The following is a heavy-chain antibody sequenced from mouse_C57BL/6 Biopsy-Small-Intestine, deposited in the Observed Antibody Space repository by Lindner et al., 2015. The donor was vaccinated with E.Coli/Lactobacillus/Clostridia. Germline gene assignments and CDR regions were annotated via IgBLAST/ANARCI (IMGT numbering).Heavy chain of an antibody. CDR2: IHPGDGDT. CDR1: GYAFSSSW. Sequence: VQLQESGPELVKPGASVKIPCKASGYAFSSSWMNWVKQRPGKGLEWIGRIHPGDGDTNSNGKFRGKATLTADKSSSTAYMQLSSLTSEDSAVYFCASWGYGSSYWYIEVWGTGTTVTVSS. D-gene: IGHD1-1*01. V-gene: IGHV1-82*01. CDR3: ASWGYGSSYWYIEV. J-gene: IGHJ1*03.